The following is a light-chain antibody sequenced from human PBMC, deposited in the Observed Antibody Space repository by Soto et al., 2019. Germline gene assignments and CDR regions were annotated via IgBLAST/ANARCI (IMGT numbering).Light chain of an antibody. CDR2: DAS. CDR1: QFIDRW. J-gene: IGKJ2*01. CDR3: LQYSGSSYT. Sequence: DIQMTQSPATRSASVGDRVTITCRASQFIDRWLAWYQQKPGKAPQYLIFDASSLYGGVPLRFSGSGSGTEFTLTITSLQPDDSATYSCLQYSGSSYTFGQGTKVDIK. V-gene: IGKV1-5*01.